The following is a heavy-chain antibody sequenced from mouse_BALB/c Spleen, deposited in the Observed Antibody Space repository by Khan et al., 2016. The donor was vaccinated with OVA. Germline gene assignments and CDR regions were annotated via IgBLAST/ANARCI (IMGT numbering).Heavy chain of an antibody. Sequence: QIQLVQSGPELKKPGETVRISCKASGYTFTNAGMQWVQKMPGKGLKWIGWINTHSGVPKYAEDFKGRFAFSLETSASTVYLQITNLKNADTATYFCARGGAGYYRSDGGAMDYGGQGTSVTVSS. J-gene: IGHJ4*01. CDR2: INTHSGVP. CDR3: ARGGAGYYRSDGGAMDY. D-gene: IGHD2-12*01. V-gene: IGHV9-4*02. CDR1: GYTFTNAG.